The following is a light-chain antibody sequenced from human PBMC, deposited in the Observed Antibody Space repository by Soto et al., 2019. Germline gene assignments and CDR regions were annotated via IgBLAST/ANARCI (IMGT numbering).Light chain of an antibody. CDR1: SSDVGSYNL. J-gene: IGLJ3*02. Sequence: QSALTQPASVSGSLGQSITIACTGTSSDVGSYNLVSWYQQHPGKAPKLMIYEGSKRPSEISNRFSASKSGNTASLTISGFQAEYEADSYCSSYAGSNIPNCVFGGGTKLTVL. CDR3: SSYAGSNIPNCV. V-gene: IGLV2-23*01. CDR2: EGS.